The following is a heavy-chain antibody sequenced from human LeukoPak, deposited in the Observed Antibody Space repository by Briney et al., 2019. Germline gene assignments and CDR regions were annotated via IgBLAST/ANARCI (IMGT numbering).Heavy chain of an antibody. CDR3: AKGRLCSPANCPNDRYDP. J-gene: IGHJ5*02. Sequence: PGGSLRLSCAAPGFTFNNYVMNWVRQAPGKGLEWVSVISGGGVATYYAESVKGRFTISRDNSRNTLYLQMNSLTAEDTAIYYCAKGRLCSPANCPNDRYDPWGQGTLVTVSS. D-gene: IGHD1-1*01. CDR2: ISGGGVAT. V-gene: IGHV3-23*01. CDR1: GFTFNNYV.